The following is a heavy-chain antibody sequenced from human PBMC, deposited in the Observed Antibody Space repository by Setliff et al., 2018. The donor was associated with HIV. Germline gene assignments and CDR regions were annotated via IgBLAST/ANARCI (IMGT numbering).Heavy chain of an antibody. V-gene: IGHV1-2*04. Sequence: ASVKVSCKPSGYSFTNHYMHWVRQAPGQGLEWMGVINPNNGGTNYAQKFQGWITMTRDTSISTAYMELSRLRSDDTAVYYCAKAGDYYDRTTFDSWGQGTLVTVSS. CDR3: AKAGDYYDRTTFDS. CDR1: GYSFTNHY. J-gene: IGHJ4*02. CDR2: INPNNGGT. D-gene: IGHD3-22*01.